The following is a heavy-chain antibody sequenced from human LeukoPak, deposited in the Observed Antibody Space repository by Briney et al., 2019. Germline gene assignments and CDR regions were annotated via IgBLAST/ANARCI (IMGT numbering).Heavy chain of an antibody. CDR1: GFTFSSYA. D-gene: IGHD3-9*01. CDR2: ISGSGGST. Sequence: PGGSLRLSCAASGFTFSSYAMSWVRQAPGKGLEWVSAISGSGGSTYYADSVKGRFTISRDNSKNTLYLQMSSLRAEDTAVYYCAKAPLRYFDWSGYYFDYWGQGTLVTVSS. V-gene: IGHV3-23*01. CDR3: AKAPLRYFDWSGYYFDY. J-gene: IGHJ4*02.